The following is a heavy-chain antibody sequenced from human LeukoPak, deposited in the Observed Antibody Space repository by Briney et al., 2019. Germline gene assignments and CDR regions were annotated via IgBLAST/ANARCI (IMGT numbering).Heavy chain of an antibody. D-gene: IGHD3-10*01. J-gene: IGHJ3*02. CDR2: TDTSGRYV. CDR1: GFTFSNYG. V-gene: IGHV3-21*06. CDR3: ARGRSITLLRGVAMSDGFDI. Sequence: PGGSLRLSCAASGFTFSNYGMNWVRQGPGKGLEWVSFTDTSGRYVYYGDSVKGRFTISRDNAKDLLFLQMNGLRAEDTALYYCARGRSITLLRGVAMSDGFDIWGQGAMVAVSS.